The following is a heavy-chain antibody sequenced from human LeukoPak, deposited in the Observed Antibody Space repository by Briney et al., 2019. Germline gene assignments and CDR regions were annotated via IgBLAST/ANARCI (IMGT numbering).Heavy chain of an antibody. CDR3: ARENLYYYDSSGSHFPLDY. Sequence: ASVKVSCKASGYTFTGYYMHWVRQAPGQGLEWMGWINPNSGGTNYAQKFQGRVTMTRDTSISTAYMELSRLRSDDTAVYYCARENLYYYDSSGSHFPLDYWGQGTLVTVSS. V-gene: IGHV1-2*02. CDR2: INPNSGGT. CDR1: GYTFTGYY. J-gene: IGHJ4*02. D-gene: IGHD3-22*01.